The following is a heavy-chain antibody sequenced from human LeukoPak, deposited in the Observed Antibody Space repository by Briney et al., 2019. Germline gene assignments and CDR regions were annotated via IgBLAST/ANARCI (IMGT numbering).Heavy chain of an antibody. CDR3: ARQPRKTLFGDY. Sequence: GESLKISCKASGYSFTTYWIGWVRQMPGKGLEWVGIIYPGDSNIRYSPSFQGRVTISADKSIATAYLRWSSLKASDTAMYYCARQPRKTLFGDYWGQGTLVTVSS. J-gene: IGHJ4*02. V-gene: IGHV5-51*01. D-gene: IGHD3-16*01. CDR2: IYPGDSNI. CDR1: GYSFTTYW.